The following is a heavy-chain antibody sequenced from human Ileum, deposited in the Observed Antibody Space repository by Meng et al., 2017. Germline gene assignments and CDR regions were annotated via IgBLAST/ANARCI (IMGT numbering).Heavy chain of an antibody. D-gene: IGHD6-19*01. Sequence: GGSLRLSCAASGFKFDGYAMTWVRQAPGKGLEWVSVISDSGDRTYYADSVKGRFTISRDNSKNSLYLQMNNLRGEDTAVYYCAKDRGAVAGYFDYWGQGTLVTVSS. V-gene: IGHV3-23*01. J-gene: IGHJ4*02. CDR2: ISDSGDRT. CDR1: GFKFDGYA. CDR3: AKDRGAVAGYFDY.